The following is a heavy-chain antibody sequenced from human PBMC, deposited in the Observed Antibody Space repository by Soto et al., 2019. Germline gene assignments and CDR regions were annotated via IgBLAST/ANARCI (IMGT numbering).Heavy chain of an antibody. CDR2: IYHTGVT. CDR3: ARAVISPATSDAFDI. CDR1: GGALSSDNFF. D-gene: IGHD1-26*01. V-gene: IGHV4-31*03. Sequence: QVQLQGSGPGLVKPSQTLSVTCTVSGGALSSDNFFWSWVRQHPETGLERVGYIYHTGVTSYNPSLNSRLTLSPDTPKNRLSLSLISVTAAATAVYYCARAVISPATSDAFDIWGQGTMVTVSS. J-gene: IGHJ3*02.